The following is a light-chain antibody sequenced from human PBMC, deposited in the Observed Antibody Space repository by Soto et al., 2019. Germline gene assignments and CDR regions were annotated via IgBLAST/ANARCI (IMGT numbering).Light chain of an antibody. Sequence: DIRMNQSPAALSASERERISMTCRASQSIDRWLAWYQQKPGKAPKLQIYDASTLEFGVPSRFSGSGSGTEFTLSISSLQPDDFATYYCQQYKRDWTCGQGTKVDIK. CDR1: QSIDRW. CDR2: DAS. V-gene: IGKV1-5*01. J-gene: IGKJ1*01. CDR3: QQYKRDWT.